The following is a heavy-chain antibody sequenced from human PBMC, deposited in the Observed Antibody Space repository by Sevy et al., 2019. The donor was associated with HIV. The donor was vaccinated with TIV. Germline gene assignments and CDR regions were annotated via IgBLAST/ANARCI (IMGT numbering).Heavy chain of an antibody. CDR1: GGSISSYY. CDR2: IYYSGST. Sequence: SETLSLTCTVSGGSISSYYWSWIRQPPGKGLEWIGYIYYSGSTNYNPSLKSRVTISVDTSKNQFSLKLSSVTAADTAVYYGAREKAPDGSGSYYNGGSGYYYYMDVWGKGTTVTVSS. CDR3: AREKAPDGSGSYYNGGSGYYYYMDV. D-gene: IGHD3-10*01. J-gene: IGHJ6*03. V-gene: IGHV4-59*01.